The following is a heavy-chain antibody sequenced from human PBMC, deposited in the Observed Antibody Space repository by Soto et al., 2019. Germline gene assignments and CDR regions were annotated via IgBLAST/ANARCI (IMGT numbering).Heavy chain of an antibody. CDR1: GFTFSSYG. D-gene: IGHD3-10*01. J-gene: IGHJ6*02. Sequence: GGSLRLSCAASGFTFSSYGMHWVRQAPGKGLEWVAVIWYDGSNKYYADSVKGRFTISRDNSKNTLYLQMNSLRAEDTAVYYCAREKVPRGYYYYGMDVWGQGTTVTVSS. CDR3: AREKVPRGYYYYGMDV. V-gene: IGHV3-33*01. CDR2: IWYDGSNK.